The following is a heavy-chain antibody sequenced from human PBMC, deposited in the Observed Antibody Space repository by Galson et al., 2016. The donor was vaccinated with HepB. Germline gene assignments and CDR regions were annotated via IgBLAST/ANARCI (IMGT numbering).Heavy chain of an antibody. V-gene: IGHV1-46*01. Sequence: SCKASGYTLISYYMHWVRQAPGQGLEWMGVISPTGGTTTYAQRFQGRIAITRDRSTSTVYMEMSSLRSEDTALYYCARAPLWGLARFDLWGQGTLVTAST. CDR3: ARAPLWGLARFDL. CDR1: GYTLISYY. CDR2: ISPTGGTT. J-gene: IGHJ5*02. D-gene: IGHD2-21*02.